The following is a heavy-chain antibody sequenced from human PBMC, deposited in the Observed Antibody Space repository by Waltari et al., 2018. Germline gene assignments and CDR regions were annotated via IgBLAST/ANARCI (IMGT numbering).Heavy chain of an antibody. CDR3: ARDPGFGYSGYDYNWFDP. V-gene: IGHV1-69*12. D-gene: IGHD5-12*01. Sequence: QVQLVQSGAEVTKPGSSVKVSCKASGGTFSSYAISWVRHAPGQGLEWMGGIIPIFGTANYAQKFQGRVTITADESTSTAYMELSSLRSEDTAVYYCARDPGFGYSGYDYNWFDPWGQGTLVTVSS. J-gene: IGHJ5*02. CDR1: GGTFSSYA. CDR2: IIPIFGTA.